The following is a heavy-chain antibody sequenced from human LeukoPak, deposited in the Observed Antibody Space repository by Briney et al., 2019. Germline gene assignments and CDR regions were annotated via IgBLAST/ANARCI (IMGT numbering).Heavy chain of an antibody. CDR3: ARHSATYGSGA. V-gene: IGHV4-59*08. CDR2: ISSTGST. D-gene: IGHD6-25*01. J-gene: IGHJ5*02. Sequence: SWTLSLTCTVSGASMNTYYWTWIRQFPGKGLEWIGYISSTGSTNYNPSLKSRVTISLDTSKNQFSLELSSVTATDTAMYYCARHSATYGSGAWGQGTLVTVSS. CDR1: GASMNTYY.